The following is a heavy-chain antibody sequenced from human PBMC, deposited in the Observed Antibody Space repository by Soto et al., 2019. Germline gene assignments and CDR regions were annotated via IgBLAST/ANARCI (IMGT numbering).Heavy chain of an antibody. CDR3: ARDDDYEANAFDY. D-gene: IGHD3-22*01. J-gene: IGHJ4*02. CDR2: IWNDGIRK. V-gene: IGHV3-33*01. Sequence: GGSLRLSCTTSGFTFDNFAMSWVRQAPGKGLEWVALIWNDGIRKVYVDSVKGRFTISRDNSKNTLDLQMNSLRAEDTAVYYCARDDDYEANAFDYWGPGTLVTVSS. CDR1: GFTFDNFA.